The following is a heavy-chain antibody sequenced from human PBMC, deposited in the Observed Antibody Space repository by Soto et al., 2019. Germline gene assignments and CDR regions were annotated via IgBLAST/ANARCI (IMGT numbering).Heavy chain of an antibody. Sequence: GESLKISCKGSGYSFTNYWIGWVRQAPGQRLEWMGWINAGNGNTKYSQKFQGRVTITRDTSTSTAYMELRSLRSDDTAVYYCARDYGFGELFDPWGQGTLVTVSS. V-gene: IGHV1-3*01. J-gene: IGHJ5*02. D-gene: IGHD3-10*01. CDR2: INAGNGNT. CDR3: ARDYGFGELFDP. CDR1: GYSFTNYW.